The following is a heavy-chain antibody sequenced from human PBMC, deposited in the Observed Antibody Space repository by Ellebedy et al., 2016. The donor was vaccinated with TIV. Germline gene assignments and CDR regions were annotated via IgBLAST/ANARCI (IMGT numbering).Heavy chain of an antibody. CDR1: GFTFSSYW. Sequence: GESLKISCAASGFTFSSYWMSWVRQAPGKGLEWVANIKQDGSEKYYVDSVKGRFTISRDNAKNSLYLQMNSLRAEDTAVYYCARVYDSFDYWGQGTLVTVSS. CDR3: ARVYDSFDY. J-gene: IGHJ4*02. V-gene: IGHV3-7*01. D-gene: IGHD3-22*01. CDR2: IKQDGSEK.